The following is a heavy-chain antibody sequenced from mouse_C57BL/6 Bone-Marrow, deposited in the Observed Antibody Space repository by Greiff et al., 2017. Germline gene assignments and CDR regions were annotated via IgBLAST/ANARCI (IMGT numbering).Heavy chain of an antibody. J-gene: IGHJ3*01. Sequence: QVQLQQSGAELVRPGTSVKVSCKASGYAFTNYLIEWVKQRPGQGIEWIGVINPGSGGTNYNEKFKGKATLTADKSSSTAYMQLSSLTSEDSEVYVCERSKNWVTWFACWVQGTLVTVSA. CDR2: INPGSGGT. CDR3: ERSKNWVTWFAC. CDR1: GYAFTNYL. V-gene: IGHV1-54*01. D-gene: IGHD4-1*01.